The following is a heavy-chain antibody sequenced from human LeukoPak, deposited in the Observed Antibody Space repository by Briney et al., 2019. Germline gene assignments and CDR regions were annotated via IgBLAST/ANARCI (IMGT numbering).Heavy chain of an antibody. CDR2: INPNSGGT. J-gene: IGHJ4*02. V-gene: IGHV1-2*02. CDR3: ARDRVVVPAAFDY. CDR1: GYTFAGYY. D-gene: IGHD2-2*01. Sequence: ASVKVSCKASGYTFAGYYMHWVRQAPGQGPEWMGWINPNSGGTNYAQKFQGRVTMTRDTSISTAYMELSRLRSDDTAVYYCARDRVVVPAAFDYWGQGTLVTVSS.